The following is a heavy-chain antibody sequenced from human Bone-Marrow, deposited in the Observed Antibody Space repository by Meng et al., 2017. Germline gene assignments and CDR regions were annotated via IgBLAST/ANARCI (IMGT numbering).Heavy chain of an antibody. J-gene: IGHJ3*02. CDR3: ARVVGANDQDAFDI. D-gene: IGHD1-26*01. Sequence: GESLKISCAASEFTFSIYAMNWVRQAPGKGLEWVSGISGAGTSTFYADSVKGRFTVSRDNSKNTLYLQMNSLRAEDTAVYYCARVVGANDQDAFDIWGQGTMVTVSS. V-gene: IGHV3-23*01. CDR1: EFTFSIYA. CDR2: ISGAGTST.